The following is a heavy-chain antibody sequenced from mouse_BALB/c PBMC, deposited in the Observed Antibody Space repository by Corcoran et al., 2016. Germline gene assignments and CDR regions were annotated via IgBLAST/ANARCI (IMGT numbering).Heavy chain of an antibody. D-gene: IGHD2-14*01. Sequence: EVQLQQSGPELVKPGASVKMSCKASGYTFTDYYMKWVKQSHGKSIEWIGDINPNNGGTSYNQKFKGKATLTVDKSSSTAYMQLNSLTSEDSAVYYCARDRDWYFDVWGAGTTVTVSS. V-gene: IGHV1-26*01. J-gene: IGHJ1*01. CDR1: GYTFTDYY. CDR2: INPNNGGT. CDR3: ARDRDWYFDV.